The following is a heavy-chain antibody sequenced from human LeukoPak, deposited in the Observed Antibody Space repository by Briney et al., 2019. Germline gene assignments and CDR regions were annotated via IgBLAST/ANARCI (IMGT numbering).Heavy chain of an antibody. CDR1: GFTFSSYA. Sequence: PGGSLRLSCAASGFTFSSYAMSRVRQAPGKGLEWVSGISGSGGSTYYADSVKGRFTISRDNSRNTLYLQMNSLRAEDTALYYCAKMPVSYSSGWSNFDYWGQGTLVTVSS. CDR2: ISGSGGST. CDR3: AKMPVSYSSGWSNFDY. J-gene: IGHJ4*02. V-gene: IGHV3-23*01. D-gene: IGHD6-19*01.